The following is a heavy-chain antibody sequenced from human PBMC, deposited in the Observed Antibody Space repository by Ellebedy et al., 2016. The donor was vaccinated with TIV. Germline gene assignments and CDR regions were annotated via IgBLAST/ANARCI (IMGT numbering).Heavy chain of an antibody. V-gene: IGHV1-69*05. CDR2: IIPIFGTA. Sequence: ASVKVSCKASGGTFSSYAISWVRQAPGQGLEWMGGIIPIFGTANYAQKLQGRVTMTTDTSTSTAYVELRSLRSDDTAVYYCAREGPQGGAAPGTSYFHHWGQGTLVTVSS. J-gene: IGHJ1*01. CDR3: AREGPQGGAAPGTSYFHH. CDR1: GGTFSSYA. D-gene: IGHD6-13*01.